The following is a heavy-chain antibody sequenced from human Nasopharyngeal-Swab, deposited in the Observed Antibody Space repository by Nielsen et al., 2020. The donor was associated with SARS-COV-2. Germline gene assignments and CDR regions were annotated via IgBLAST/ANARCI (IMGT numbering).Heavy chain of an antibody. J-gene: IGHJ3*02. Sequence: VRQAPGKGLEWVAVISYDGSNKYYADSVKGRFTISRDNSKNTLYLQMNSLRAEDTAVYYCARDFSLRGVIIMDAFDIWGQGTMVTVSS. CDR3: ARDFSLRGVIIMDAFDI. D-gene: IGHD3-10*01. V-gene: IGHV3-33*05. CDR2: ISYDGSNK.